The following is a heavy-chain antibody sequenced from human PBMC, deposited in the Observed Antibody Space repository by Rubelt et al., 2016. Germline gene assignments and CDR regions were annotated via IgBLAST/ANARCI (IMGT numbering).Heavy chain of an antibody. Sequence: QIQLVQSGPEVEKPGASVKVSCKASGYTFISYGISWIRQAPGQGLEWMGWISAYDGNTTYAQKVQGRVTITTDPSTSTAYMELRSLRSDDTAVYYCASDADYYDSSGYYPYWGQGTLVTVSS. D-gene: IGHD3-22*01. V-gene: IGHV1-18*01. CDR1: GYTFISYG. J-gene: IGHJ4*02. CDR2: ISAYDGNT. CDR3: ASDADYYDSSGYYPY.